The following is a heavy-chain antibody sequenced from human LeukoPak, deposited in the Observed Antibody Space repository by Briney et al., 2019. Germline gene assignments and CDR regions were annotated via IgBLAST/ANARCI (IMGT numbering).Heavy chain of an antibody. CDR2: ISYDGSNK. D-gene: IGHD3-10*01. Sequence: GGSLRLSCAASGFTFSSYGMHWVRQAPGKWLEWVAVISYDGSNKYYADSVKGRFTISRDNSKNTLYLQMNSLRAEDTAVYYCAKDITMVRGVIITWTSDAFDIWGQGTMVTVSS. J-gene: IGHJ3*02. V-gene: IGHV3-30*18. CDR1: GFTFSSYG. CDR3: AKDITMVRGVIITWTSDAFDI.